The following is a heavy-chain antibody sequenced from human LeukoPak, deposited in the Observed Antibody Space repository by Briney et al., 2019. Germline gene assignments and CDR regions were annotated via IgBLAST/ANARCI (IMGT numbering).Heavy chain of an antibody. CDR1: GFTFSSYG. CDR3: AKGYCSGGSCYPSY. J-gene: IGHJ4*02. V-gene: IGHV3-30*18. Sequence: GGSLRLSCAASGFTFSSYGMHWVRQAPGKGVEWVAVISYDGSNKYYADSVMGRFSISRDNSKNTLYLQMNSLRAEDTAVYYCAKGYCSGGSCYPSYWGQGTLVTVAS. CDR2: ISYDGSNK. D-gene: IGHD2-15*01.